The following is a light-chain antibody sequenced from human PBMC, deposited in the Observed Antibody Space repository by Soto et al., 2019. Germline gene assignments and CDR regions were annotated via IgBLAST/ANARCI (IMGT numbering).Light chain of an antibody. CDR2: DAS. J-gene: IGKJ2*01. V-gene: IGKV3-11*01. Sequence: EIVLTQSPATLSLSPGERATLSCRASQSVSSYLAWYQQKPGQAPRLLIYDASNRATGIPARFSGSGSGTDFTLTISSLETEEFAVYYCQQRSNWPRTFGQGTKLEIK. CDR1: QSVSSY. CDR3: QQRSNWPRT.